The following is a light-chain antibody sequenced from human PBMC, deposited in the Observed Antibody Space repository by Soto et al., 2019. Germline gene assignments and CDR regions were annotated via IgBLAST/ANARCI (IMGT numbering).Light chain of an antibody. V-gene: IGKV3-11*01. CDR1: QSVSRY. Sequence: EIVLTQSPGNLTLSPGERATLSCRASQSVSRYLAWYQQKPGQAPRLLIYDTSNRATGIPARFSGSGSGTDFTLTISSLQPEDFATYYCQQLNSYPRTFGGGTKVDIK. CDR3: QQLNSYPRT. J-gene: IGKJ4*01. CDR2: DTS.